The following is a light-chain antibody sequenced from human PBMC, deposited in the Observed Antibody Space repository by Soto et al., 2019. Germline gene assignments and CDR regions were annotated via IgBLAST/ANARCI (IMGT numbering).Light chain of an antibody. CDR1: QNINRR. V-gene: IGKV1-5*01. Sequence: DIQMTQSPSTLSASVGDRLTITCRASQNINRRLAWYQQKPGKAPNLLIYDASSLESGVPARFSGGGSGTEFTLTISSLQPDDFSTFYCQQYNNYPWTFGQGTKVDI. J-gene: IGKJ1*01. CDR2: DAS. CDR3: QQYNNYPWT.